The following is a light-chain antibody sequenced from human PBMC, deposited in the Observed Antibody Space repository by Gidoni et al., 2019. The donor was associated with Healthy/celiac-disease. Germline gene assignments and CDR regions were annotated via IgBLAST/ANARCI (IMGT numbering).Light chain of an antibody. CDR3: QQSYSTPWT. Sequence: DIQMTHSPSSLYASVGDRVTITCRASQSISSYLNWYQQKPGKAPKLLIYAASSLQSWVPSRFSGSGSGTDFTLTISSLQPEDFATYYCQQSYSTPWTCGRGTKVEIK. CDR2: AAS. V-gene: IGKV1-39*01. J-gene: IGKJ1*01. CDR1: QSISSY.